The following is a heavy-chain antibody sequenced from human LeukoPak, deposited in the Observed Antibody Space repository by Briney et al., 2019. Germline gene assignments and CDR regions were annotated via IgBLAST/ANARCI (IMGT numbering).Heavy chain of an antibody. J-gene: IGHJ1*01. Sequence: SETLSLTCTVSGASISDSDFFWAWVRQPPGKGLEWIGNIYYSGTTYYNPSLKSRVSVSMDTSKNQFSLKLSSVTAADTAVYFCASPRGDDSGGYYTWYFHHWGQGILVTVSS. D-gene: IGHD3-22*01. CDR2: IYYSGTT. CDR3: ASPRGDDSGGYYTWYFHH. V-gene: IGHV4-39*01. CDR1: GASISDSDFF.